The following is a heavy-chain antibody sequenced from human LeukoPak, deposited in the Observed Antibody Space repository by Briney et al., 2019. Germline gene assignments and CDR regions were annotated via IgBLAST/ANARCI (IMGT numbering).Heavy chain of an antibody. Sequence: GGSLRLSCAASEFNFSDYFLTWVRQAPGKGLEWVANINQDGNEKNYVDSLEGRFTISRDNAKRSLYLQMNSLRVDDTAMYYCVRDVGYYGGNHDYWGQGTLVIVSS. CDR1: EFNFSDYF. J-gene: IGHJ4*02. CDR2: INQDGNEK. CDR3: VRDVGYYGGNHDY. D-gene: IGHD4-23*01. V-gene: IGHV3-7*01.